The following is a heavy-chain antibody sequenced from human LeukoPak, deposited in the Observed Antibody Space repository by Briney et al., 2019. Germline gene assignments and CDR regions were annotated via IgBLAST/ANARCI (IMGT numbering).Heavy chain of an antibody. CDR3: AKDSPAPMIVVVITSPDAFDI. J-gene: IGHJ3*02. CDR1: GLAVSSRA. V-gene: IGHV3-23*01. CDR2: ISGSGGST. D-gene: IGHD3-22*01. Sequence: GGSLRPSCAASGLAVSSRAMSWVRQAPGKGLEWVSAISGSGGSTYYADSVKGRFTISRDNSKNTLYLQMNSLRAEDTAVYYCAKDSPAPMIVVVITSPDAFDIWGQGTMVTVSS.